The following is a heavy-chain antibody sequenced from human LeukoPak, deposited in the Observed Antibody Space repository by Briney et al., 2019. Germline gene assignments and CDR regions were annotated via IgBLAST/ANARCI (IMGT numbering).Heavy chain of an antibody. CDR1: GFTFSTYG. V-gene: IGHV3-33*06. Sequence: PGRPLRLSCATSGFTFSTYGMLWVRPAPGKGLEGVADIWYDGIEKYYADAVKGRFTVSRNNSKNSLYLQTSSLRAEDTAVYYCAKKRSYYDSASYGTCFDYWGQGTLVTVSS. J-gene: IGHJ4*02. CDR3: AKKRSYYDSASYGTCFDY. D-gene: IGHD3-22*01. CDR2: IWYDGIEK.